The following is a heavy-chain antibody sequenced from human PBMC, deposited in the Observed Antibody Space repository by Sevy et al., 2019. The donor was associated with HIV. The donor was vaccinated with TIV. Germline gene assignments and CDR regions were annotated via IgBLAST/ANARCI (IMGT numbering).Heavy chain of an antibody. V-gene: IGHV3-15*04. CDR1: GLTFSDAW. D-gene: IGHD1-26*01. J-gene: IGHJ4*02. CDR2: VESKTDGGTT. CDR3: TTYRKPWELGADYFDY. Sequence: GGSLRLSCAASGLTFSDAWMSWVRQAPGKGLGWIGRVESKTDGGTTLYAAPVKGRFTISRDDSKSTLYLQMSSLNTEVTAVDYCTTYRKPWELGADYFDYWGQGTLVTVSS.